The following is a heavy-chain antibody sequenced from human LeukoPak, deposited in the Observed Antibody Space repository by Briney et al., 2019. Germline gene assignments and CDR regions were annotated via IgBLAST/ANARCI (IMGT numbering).Heavy chain of an antibody. D-gene: IGHD1-26*01. Sequence: GSLRLSCAGSGFTFSSYAMSWVRQAPGKGLEWGSTISGSGGAGTYYADSVKGRFTVSRDNSRNTLYLPMNSLRAEDTAVYYCVKDRGGSPFYGMDVWGQGTTVTVSS. CDR3: VKDRGGSPFYGMDV. CDR1: GFTFSSYA. CDR2: ISGSGGAGT. V-gene: IGHV3-23*01. J-gene: IGHJ6*02.